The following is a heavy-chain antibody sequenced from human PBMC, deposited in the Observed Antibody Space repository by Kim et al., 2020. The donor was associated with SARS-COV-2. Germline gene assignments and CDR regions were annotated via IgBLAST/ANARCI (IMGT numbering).Heavy chain of an antibody. CDR1: GGSISSSSYY. CDR2: IYYSGST. D-gene: IGHD3-3*01. V-gene: IGHV4-39*01. Sequence: SETLSLTCTVSGGSISSSSYYWGWIRQPLGKGLEWIGSIYYSGSTYYNPSLKSRVTISVDTSKNQFSLKLSSVTAADTAVFYCARGNLYYDFWSGYADWFDPWGQGTLVTVSS. J-gene: IGHJ5*02. CDR3: ARGNLYYDFWSGYADWFDP.